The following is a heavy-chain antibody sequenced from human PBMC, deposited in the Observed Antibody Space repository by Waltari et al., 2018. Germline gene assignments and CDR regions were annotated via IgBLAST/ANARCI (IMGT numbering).Heavy chain of an antibody. CDR3: APTLYGDYVFDY. CDR2: INSDGSST. V-gene: IGHV3-74*01. J-gene: IGHJ4*02. CDR1: GFTFSSYW. Sequence: EVQLVESGGGLVQPGGSLRLSCAASGFTFSSYWMHWVRQAPGKGLVGVSRINSDGSSTSYADSVKGRFTISRDNAKNTLYLQMNSLRAEDTAVYYCAPTLYGDYVFDYWGPGTLVTVSS. D-gene: IGHD4-17*01.